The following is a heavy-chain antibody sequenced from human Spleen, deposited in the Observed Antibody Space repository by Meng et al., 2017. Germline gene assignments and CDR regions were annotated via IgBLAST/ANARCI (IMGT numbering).Heavy chain of an antibody. J-gene: IGHJ4*02. CDR2: ISAYNGNT. V-gene: IGHV1-18*04. Sequence: VPLAQFGSGVKKPGASVKVACKASGYPFTSHGISWVRQAPGQGLEWVAWISAYNGNTNYAQKFQGRVTMTTDTSTTTDYMELRSLRSDDTAVYYCARVQGWLQSYFDYWGQGTLVTVSS. CDR1: GYPFTSHG. CDR3: ARVQGWLQSYFDY. D-gene: IGHD5-24*01.